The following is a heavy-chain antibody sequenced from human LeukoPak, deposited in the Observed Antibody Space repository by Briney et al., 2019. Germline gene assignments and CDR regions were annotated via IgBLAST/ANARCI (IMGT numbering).Heavy chain of an antibody. CDR3: ARVVVPASYYYYGMDV. Sequence: GGSLRLSCAASGFTFSSYWMSWVRQAPGKGLEWVAVISYDGGNKYYGDSVKGRFTISRDNSKNTLYLQMNSLRVEDTAVYYCARVVVPASYYYYGMDVWGQGTTVTVSS. V-gene: IGHV3-30-3*01. CDR2: ISYDGGNK. J-gene: IGHJ6*02. CDR1: GFTFSSYW. D-gene: IGHD2-2*01.